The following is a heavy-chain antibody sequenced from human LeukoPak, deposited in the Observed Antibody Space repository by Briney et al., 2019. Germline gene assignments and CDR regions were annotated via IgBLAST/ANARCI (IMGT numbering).Heavy chain of an antibody. J-gene: IGHJ4*02. D-gene: IGHD2-2*01. V-gene: IGHV3-74*01. CDR1: GGSFSGYY. CDR3: ATGPSPAFDY. Sequence: PSETLSLTCAVYGGSFSGYYWSWIRQPPGKGLVWVSRINSDGSSTTYADSVKGRFTVSRDNAKSTLYLQMNSLRAEDTAVYYCATGPSPAFDYWGQGTLVTVSS. CDR2: INSDGSST.